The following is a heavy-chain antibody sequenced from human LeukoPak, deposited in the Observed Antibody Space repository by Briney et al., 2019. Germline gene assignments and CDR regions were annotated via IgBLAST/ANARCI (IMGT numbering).Heavy chain of an antibody. CDR3: ARQLWLTGYYYFDY. J-gene: IGHJ4*02. D-gene: IGHD3-9*01. CDR2: IYPGDSDT. V-gene: IGHV5-51*01. CDR1: GYSFTKYW. Sequence: PGESLKISCEGSGYSFTKYWIGWVRQLAGKGREWMWIIYPGDSDTRYSPSFQGQVTISTDKSNSTTYLQWSSLRTSDTAMYYCARQLWLTGYYYFDYWGQGTLVTVSS.